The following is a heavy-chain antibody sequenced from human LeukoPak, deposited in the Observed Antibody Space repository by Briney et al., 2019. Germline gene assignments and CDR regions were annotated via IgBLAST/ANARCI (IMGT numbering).Heavy chain of an antibody. D-gene: IGHD2-2*01. CDR2: ISAYNGNT. Sequence: ASVKVSCKASGYTFTSYGISWVRQAPGQGLEWMGWISAYNGNTNYAQKLQGRVTMTTDTSTSTAYMEARSLRSDDTAVYYCARLPADKNYYYYGMDVWGQGTTVTVSS. J-gene: IGHJ6*02. CDR1: GYTFTSYG. CDR3: ARLPADKNYYYYGMDV. V-gene: IGHV1-18*01.